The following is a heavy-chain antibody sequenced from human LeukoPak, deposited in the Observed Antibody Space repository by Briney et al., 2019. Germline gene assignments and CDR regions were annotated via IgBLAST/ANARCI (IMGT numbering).Heavy chain of an antibody. CDR1: GYSISSGYY. J-gene: IGHJ3*02. Sequence: SETLSLTCTVSGYSISSGYYWGWIRQPPGKGLEWIGSIYHSGSTYYNPSLKSRVTISVDTSKNQFSLKLSSVTAADTAVYYCARIAGWLLWGGAFDIWGQGTMVTVSS. D-gene: IGHD2-21*02. V-gene: IGHV4-38-2*02. CDR2: IYHSGST. CDR3: ARIAGWLLWGGAFDI.